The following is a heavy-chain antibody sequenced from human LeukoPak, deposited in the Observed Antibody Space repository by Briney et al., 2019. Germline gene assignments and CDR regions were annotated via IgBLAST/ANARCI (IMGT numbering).Heavy chain of an antibody. Sequence: GASVKVSCKASGYTFISYAMHWVRQAPGQRLEWMGWINAGNGNTTYSQKFQGRVTITRDTSSRTAYMELISLRSEDTAEYYCARDPIGSSWPYYFDYWGQGTLVTVSS. CDR1: GYTFISYA. J-gene: IGHJ4*02. CDR3: ARDPIGSSWPYYFDY. V-gene: IGHV1-3*01. CDR2: INAGNGNT. D-gene: IGHD6-13*01.